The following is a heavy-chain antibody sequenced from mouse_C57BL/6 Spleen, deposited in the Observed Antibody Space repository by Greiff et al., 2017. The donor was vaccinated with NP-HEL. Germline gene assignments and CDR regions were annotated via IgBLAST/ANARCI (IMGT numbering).Heavy chain of an antibody. Sequence: QVQLQQSGPELVKPGASVKISCKASGYAFSSSWMNWVKQRPGKGLEWIGRIYPGDGDTNYNGKFKGKATLTADTSSSTAYMQLSSLTSDDSAFYFCAQNYDDFDYWGQGTTLTVSS. V-gene: IGHV1-82*01. CDR3: AQNYDDFDY. CDR2: IYPGDGDT. J-gene: IGHJ2*01. CDR1: GYAFSSSW. D-gene: IGHD2-4*01.